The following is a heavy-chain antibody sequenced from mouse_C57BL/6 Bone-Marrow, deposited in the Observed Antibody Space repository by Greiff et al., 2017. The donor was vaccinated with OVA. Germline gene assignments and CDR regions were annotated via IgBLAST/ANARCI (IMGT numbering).Heavy chain of an antibody. CDR1: GYSFTGYY. D-gene: IGHD2-3*01. CDR2: INPSTGGT. Sequence: VQLQSGPELVKPGASVKISCKASGYSFTGYYMNWVKQSPEKSLEWIGEINPSTGGTTYNQKFKAKATLTVDKSSSTAYMQLKSLTSEDSAVYYCARSLIYDGYYVFAYWGQGTLVTVSA. J-gene: IGHJ3*01. CDR3: ARSLIYDGYYVFAY. V-gene: IGHV1-42*01.